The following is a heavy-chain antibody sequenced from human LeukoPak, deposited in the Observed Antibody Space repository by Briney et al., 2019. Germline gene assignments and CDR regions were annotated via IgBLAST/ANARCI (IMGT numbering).Heavy chain of an antibody. CDR1: GGTFSSYA. J-gene: IGHJ4*02. Sequence: ASVKVSCTASGGTFSSYAISWVRQAPGQGLEWMGGIIPIFGTANYAQKFQGRVTITADESTSTAYMELSSLRSEDTAVYYCARAHGGYSGYDLGVPFYWGQGTLVTVSS. CDR3: ARAHGGYSGYDLGVPFY. CDR2: IIPIFGTA. V-gene: IGHV1-69*01. D-gene: IGHD5-12*01.